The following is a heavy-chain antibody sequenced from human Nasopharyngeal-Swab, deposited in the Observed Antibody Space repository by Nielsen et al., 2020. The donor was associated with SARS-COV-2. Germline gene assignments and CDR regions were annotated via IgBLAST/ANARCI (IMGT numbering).Heavy chain of an antibody. J-gene: IGHJ4*02. D-gene: IGHD3-10*01. CDR2: INHSGST. CDR3: ARRSWFRDIFD. V-gene: IGHV4-34*01. Sequence: PGKGLEWIGEINHSGSTNYNPSLKSRVTISVDTSKNQFSLKLSSVTAADTAVYYCARRSWFRDIFDWGQGTLVTVSS.